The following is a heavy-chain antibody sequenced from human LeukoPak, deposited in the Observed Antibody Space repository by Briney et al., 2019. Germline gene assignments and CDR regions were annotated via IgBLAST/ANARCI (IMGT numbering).Heavy chain of an antibody. J-gene: IGHJ4*02. D-gene: IGHD2-15*01. CDR1: EFIFSNYA. Sequence: GGSLRLSCAASEFIFSNYAMTRVRQAPGKGLEWVSSISGSGATTYYADSVKGRFTISRDNSKNTLFLQFNSLRAEDTAVYYCAKDKATVAAKGPFDYWGQGTLVTVSS. CDR3: AKDKATVAAKGPFDY. CDR2: ISGSGATT. V-gene: IGHV3-23*01.